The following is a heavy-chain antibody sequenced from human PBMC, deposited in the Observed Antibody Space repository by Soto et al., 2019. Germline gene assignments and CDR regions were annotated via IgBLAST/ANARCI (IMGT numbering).Heavy chain of an antibody. J-gene: IGHJ6*02. CDR2: IYPGDSDT. Sequence: GESLKISCKGSGYSFTSYWIGWVRQMPGKGLEWMGIIYPGDSDTRYSPSFQGQVTISADKSISTAYLQWSSLKASDTAMYYCARTYYDFWSGYTYYYGMDVWGQGTTVTVS. CDR3: ARTYYDFWSGYTYYYGMDV. D-gene: IGHD3-3*01. CDR1: GYSFTSYW. V-gene: IGHV5-51*01.